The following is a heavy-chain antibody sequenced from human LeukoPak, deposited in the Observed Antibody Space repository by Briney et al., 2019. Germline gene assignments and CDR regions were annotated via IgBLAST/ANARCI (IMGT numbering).Heavy chain of an antibody. Sequence: PGGSLRLSCAASGFTFSSSAMSWVRQAPGKGLEWVSAVSGSGGKTYYADSVRGRFTISRDNSKNTLYLQMNSLRAEDTAKTYFEKDKGSLSIAAPKDAFDMWGQGTMVTVSS. J-gene: IGHJ3*02. CDR1: GFTFSSSA. CDR2: VSGSGGKT. D-gene: IGHD6-6*01. V-gene: IGHV3-23*01. CDR3: EKDKGSLSIAAPKDAFDM.